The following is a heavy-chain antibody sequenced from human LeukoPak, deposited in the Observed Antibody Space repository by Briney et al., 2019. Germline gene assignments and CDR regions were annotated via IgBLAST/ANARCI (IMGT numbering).Heavy chain of an antibody. CDR3: ARDNWNWRGPFDY. CDR2: ISSSGSTV. D-gene: IGHD1-7*01. Sequence: PGGSLRLSCAASGFTFSDYYMSWIRQAPGKGLEWVSYISSSGSTVYYADSVKGRFTISRDNAKNSLYLQMNSLRAEDTAVYYCARDNWNWRGPFDYWGQGTLVTVSS. CDR1: GFTFSDYY. V-gene: IGHV3-11*04. J-gene: IGHJ4*02.